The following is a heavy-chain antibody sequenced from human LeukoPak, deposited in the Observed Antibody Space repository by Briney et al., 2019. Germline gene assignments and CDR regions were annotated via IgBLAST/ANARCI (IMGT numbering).Heavy chain of an antibody. CDR1: GFTFSSYA. J-gene: IGHJ4*02. V-gene: IGHV3-23*01. CDR3: AKISDYYGSGSPGDY. D-gene: IGHD3-10*01. Sequence: PGGSLRLSCAASGFTFSSYAMSWVRQAPGKGLEWVSVISGSGGSTYYADSVKGRFTISRDNSKNTLYLQMNSLRAEDTAVYYCAKISDYYGSGSPGDYWGQGTLVTVSS. CDR2: ISGSGGST.